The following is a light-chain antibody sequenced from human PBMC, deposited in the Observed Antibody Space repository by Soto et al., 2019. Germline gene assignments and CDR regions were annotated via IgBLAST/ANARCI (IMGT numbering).Light chain of an antibody. J-gene: IGLJ1*01. V-gene: IGLV7-46*01. Sequence: QAVVTQEPSLTVSPGGTVTLTCGSSTGAVTSGHYPYWFQQKPGQAPRTLIYETSNKHSWTPARFSGSLLGGKATLTLSGAQLEDEDEYYCLLSYSGGRWVFGTGTKLTVL. CDR2: ETS. CDR3: LLSYSGGRWV. CDR1: TGAVTSGHY.